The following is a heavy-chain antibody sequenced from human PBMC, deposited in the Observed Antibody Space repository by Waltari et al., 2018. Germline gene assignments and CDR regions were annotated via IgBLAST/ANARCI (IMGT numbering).Heavy chain of an antibody. CDR2: IYYRGST. Sequence: QLQLQESGPGLVKPSETLSLTCTVSGGSISSSSYYWGWIRQPPGKGLEWIGSIYYRGSTYYNPSLKSRVTISVDTSKNQFSLKLSSVTAADTAVYYCASFYGGYAAFADYWGQGTLVTVSS. V-gene: IGHV4-39*07. CDR3: ASFYGGYAAFADY. CDR1: GGSISSSSYY. J-gene: IGHJ4*02. D-gene: IGHD5-12*01.